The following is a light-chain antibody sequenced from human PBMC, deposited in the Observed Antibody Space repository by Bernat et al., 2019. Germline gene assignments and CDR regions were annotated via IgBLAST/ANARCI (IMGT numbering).Light chain of an antibody. Sequence: EIVLTQSPATLSLSPGDRATLSCSASETVRSSLVWFQQKPGQAPRLLIYNVSKRATGIPDRFSGSGYGTDFTLTIASLEPEDFAVYYCQQRSDWPPHTFGKGTRVEN. CDR2: NVS. V-gene: IGKV3-11*01. J-gene: IGKJ2*01. CDR3: QQRSDWPPHT. CDR1: ETVRSS.